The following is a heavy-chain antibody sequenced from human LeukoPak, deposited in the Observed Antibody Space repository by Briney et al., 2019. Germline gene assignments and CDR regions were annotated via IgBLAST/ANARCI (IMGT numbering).Heavy chain of an antibody. D-gene: IGHD6-6*01. J-gene: IGHJ4*02. V-gene: IGHV3-66*01. CDR3: ARAEYSSSGLCDY. CDR2: IYSGGST. Sequence: GGSLRLSCAASGFTVSSNYMSWVRQAPGKGLEWVSVIYSGGSTYYADSVKGRFTISRDNSKNTLYLQMNSLRAEDTAVYYCARAEYSSSGLCDYWGQGTLVTVSS. CDR1: GFTVSSNY.